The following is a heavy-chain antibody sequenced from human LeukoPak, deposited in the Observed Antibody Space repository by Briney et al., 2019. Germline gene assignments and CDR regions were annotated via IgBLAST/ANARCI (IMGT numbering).Heavy chain of an antibody. J-gene: IGHJ6*03. D-gene: IGHD2-15*01. Sequence: PGGSLRLSCAASGFTFSSYWMHWVRQAPGKGLVWVSRINSDGSSTSYADSVKGRFTISRDNAKNTLYLQMNSLRAEDTAVYYCARDRSECSGGSCYSGYYYYYMDVWGKGTTVTVSS. CDR2: INSDGSST. CDR3: ARDRSECSGGSCYSGYYYYYMDV. CDR1: GFTFSSYW. V-gene: IGHV3-74*01.